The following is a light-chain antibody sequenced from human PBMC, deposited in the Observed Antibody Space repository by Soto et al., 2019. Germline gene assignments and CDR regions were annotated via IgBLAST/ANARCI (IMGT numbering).Light chain of an antibody. Sequence: QSALTQPPSASGSPGQSVTISCTGTSSDVGGFQYVSWYQQRSGKAPKLIIYEVNERPSGVPDRFSGSKSDNTASLTVSGLQAEDEADYYCSAHAGLNNVLFGGGTKLTVL. V-gene: IGLV2-8*01. CDR2: EVN. J-gene: IGLJ2*01. CDR3: SAHAGLNNVL. CDR1: SSDVGGFQY.